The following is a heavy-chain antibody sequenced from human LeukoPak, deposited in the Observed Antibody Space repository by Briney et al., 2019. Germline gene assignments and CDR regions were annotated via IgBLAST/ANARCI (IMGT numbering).Heavy chain of an antibody. Sequence: SETLSLTCTVSGGSISSGGYYWSWSRQHPGKGLEWIGYIYYSGSTYYNPSLKSRVTITVDTSKNQFSLKLSSVTAADTAVYYCASLELTGDAQGYWGQGTLVTVSS. CDR1: GGSISSGGYY. D-gene: IGHD7-27*01. J-gene: IGHJ4*02. V-gene: IGHV4-31*03. CDR3: ASLELTGDAQGY. CDR2: IYYSGST.